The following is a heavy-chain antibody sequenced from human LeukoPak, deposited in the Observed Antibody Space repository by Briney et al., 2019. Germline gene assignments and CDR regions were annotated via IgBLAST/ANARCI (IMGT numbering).Heavy chain of an antibody. Sequence: QSGGSLRLSCVASGFTFSESWMTWVRQAPGKGLEWVASIKHDEREEYYADSVKGRFSMSRDNGKNSLYLQMSNLRAEDTAVYFCARGGGLDVWGQGATVTVSS. CDR3: ARGGGLDV. CDR2: IKHDEREE. V-gene: IGHV3-7*03. CDR1: GFTFSESW. J-gene: IGHJ6*02. D-gene: IGHD3-16*01.